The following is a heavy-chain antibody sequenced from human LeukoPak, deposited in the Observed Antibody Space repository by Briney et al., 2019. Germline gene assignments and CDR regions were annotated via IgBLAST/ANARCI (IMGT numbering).Heavy chain of an antibody. CDR2: IWYDGSNK. Sequence: GGSLRLSCAASGFTFSSYGMHWVRQAPGKGLEWVAVIWYDGSNKYYADSVKGRFTISRDNSKNTLYLQMNSLRAEDTAVYYCARGYCSGGSCYSVENWFDPWGQGTLVTVSS. D-gene: IGHD2-15*01. J-gene: IGHJ5*02. V-gene: IGHV3-33*01. CDR1: GFTFSSYG. CDR3: ARGYCSGGSCYSVENWFDP.